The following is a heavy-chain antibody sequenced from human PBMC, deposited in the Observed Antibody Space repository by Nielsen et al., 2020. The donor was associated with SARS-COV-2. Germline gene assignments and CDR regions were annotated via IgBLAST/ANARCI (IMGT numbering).Heavy chain of an antibody. CDR2: ISSSGSTI. CDR1: GFTFSGSA. CDR3: ARGGEVANFWSGYYVAYYYYGMDV. V-gene: IGHV3-48*03. D-gene: IGHD3-3*01. J-gene: IGHJ6*02. Sequence: GESLKISCAASGFTFSGSAMNWVRQAPGKGLEWVSYISSSGSTIYYADSVKGRFTISRDNAKNSLYLQMNSLRAEDTAVYYCARGGEVANFWSGYYVAYYYYGMDVWGQGTTVTVSS.